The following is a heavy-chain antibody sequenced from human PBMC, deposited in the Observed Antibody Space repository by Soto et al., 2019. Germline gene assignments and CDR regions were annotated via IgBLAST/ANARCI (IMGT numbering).Heavy chain of an antibody. CDR3: ARHGTVDTAMVTGFDY. Sequence: GESLKISCKGSGYSFTSYWIGWVRQMPGKGLEWMGIIYPGDSDTRYSPSFQGQVTISADKSISTAYLQWSSLKASDTAMYYCARHGTVDTAMVTGFDYWGQGTLVTVS. J-gene: IGHJ4*02. CDR2: IYPGDSDT. D-gene: IGHD5-18*01. CDR1: GYSFTSYW. V-gene: IGHV5-51*01.